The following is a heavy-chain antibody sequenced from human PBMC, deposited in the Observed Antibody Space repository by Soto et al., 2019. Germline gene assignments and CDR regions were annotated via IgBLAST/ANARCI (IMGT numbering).Heavy chain of an antibody. D-gene: IGHD3-22*01. CDR2: IKGDGSEK. CDR3: ARDQLYYNDISGRPLNAFDV. J-gene: IGHJ3*01. Sequence: PGGSLRLSCAASGFTFSSYWRNWVSQAQGKGLEWVANIKGDGSEKYYVDSVKGRFTISRDNAKNSLYLQMNSLRAEDTAVYYCARDQLYYNDISGRPLNAFDVWGQGTMVNVSS. V-gene: IGHV3-7*01. CDR1: GFTFSSYW.